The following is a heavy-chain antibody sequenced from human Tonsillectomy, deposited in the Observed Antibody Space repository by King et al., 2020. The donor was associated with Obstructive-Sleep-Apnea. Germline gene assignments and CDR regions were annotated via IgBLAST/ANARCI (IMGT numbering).Heavy chain of an antibody. J-gene: IGHJ3*02. CDR1: GFTLSSYS. Sequence: VQLVESGGGLVQPGGSLRLSCEASGFTLSSYSMNWFGQAPGKGLEWVSYISSIITSLYYADTVTGRFLVSRDNAKNSLQMNSLRAEDTGVYYCARGLSSGRGAFAIWGQGTMVTVSS. V-gene: IGHV3-48*04. D-gene: IGHD3-22*01. CDR3: ARGLSSGRGAFAI. CDR2: ISSIITSL.